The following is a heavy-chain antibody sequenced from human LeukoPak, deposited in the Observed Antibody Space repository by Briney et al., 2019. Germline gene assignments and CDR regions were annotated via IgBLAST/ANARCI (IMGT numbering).Heavy chain of an antibody. CDR1: GYTFTGYY. CDR2: INPHSDDR. V-gene: IGHV1-2*02. Sequence: ASVRVSCKASGYTFTGYYIHWVRQAPGQGLEWMGWINPHSDDRNYAQRFQGRVTMTRDTSISTVYMELSGLTSDDTAVYYCVRDGPCSSTSWQNFDSWGQGGLVSVHS. J-gene: IGHJ4*02. D-gene: IGHD2-2*01. CDR3: VRDGPCSSTSWQNFDS.